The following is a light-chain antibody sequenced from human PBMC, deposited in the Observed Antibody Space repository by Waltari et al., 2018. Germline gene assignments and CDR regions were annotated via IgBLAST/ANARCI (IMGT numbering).Light chain of an antibody. V-gene: IGKV1-12*01. CDR2: ATS. J-gene: IGKJ2*01. Sequence: DIQMTQSPFSVSATVGDRVTLTCRASKGISSWLAWYQQKPGKAPDLLIYATSSLESGVPARFSGSESGTDFTLTISSLQPEDVAIYYCQQANSFPPTFGQGTKVEIK. CDR1: KGISSW. CDR3: QQANSFPPT.